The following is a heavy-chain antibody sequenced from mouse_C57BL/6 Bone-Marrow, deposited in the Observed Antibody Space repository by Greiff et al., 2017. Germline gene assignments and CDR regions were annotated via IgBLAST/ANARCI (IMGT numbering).Heavy chain of an antibody. Sequence: QVQLQQSGAELMKPGASVKLSCKATGYTFTGSWIEWVKQRPGHGLEWIGEILPGSGSTNYNEKFKGKATFTADTSSNTAYMQLSSLTTEDSAIYYCARDLLWPRQDAMDYWGQGTSVTVSS. J-gene: IGHJ4*01. CDR3: ARDLLWPRQDAMDY. CDR2: ILPGSGST. D-gene: IGHD2-2*01. CDR1: GYTFTGSW. V-gene: IGHV1-9*01.